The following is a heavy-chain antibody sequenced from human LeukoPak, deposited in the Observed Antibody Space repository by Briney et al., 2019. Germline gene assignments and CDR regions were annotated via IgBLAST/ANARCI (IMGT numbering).Heavy chain of an antibody. D-gene: IGHD6-13*01. V-gene: IGHV3-21*05. CDR3: ASLGIAAAGSFDY. CDR2: ISSSSSYI. J-gene: IGHJ4*02. CDR1: GFTFSSYS. Sequence: NPGGSLRLSCAASGFTFSSYSMNWVRQAPGKGLEWVSCISSSSSYIYYADSVKGRFTISRDNAKNSLYLQMNSLRAEDTAVYYCASLGIAAAGSFDYWGQGTLVTVSS.